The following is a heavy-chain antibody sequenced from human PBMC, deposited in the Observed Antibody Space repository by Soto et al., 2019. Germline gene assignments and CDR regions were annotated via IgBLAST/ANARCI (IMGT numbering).Heavy chain of an antibody. CDR2: IYPSDSDT. CDR1: GYSFTSYW. D-gene: IGHD4-4*01. CDR3: ARQGAYSNYVGWFDP. V-gene: IGHV5-51*01. Sequence: GESLKISCKASGYSFTSYWIAWVRQMPGKGLEWMGIIYPSDSDTRYSPSFQGQVTISADKSISIAYLQWSSLKASDTAMYYCARQGAYSNYVGWFDPWGQGTLVTVSS. J-gene: IGHJ5*02.